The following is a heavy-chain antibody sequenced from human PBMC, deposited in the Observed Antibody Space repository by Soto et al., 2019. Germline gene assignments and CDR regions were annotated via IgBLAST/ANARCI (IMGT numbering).Heavy chain of an antibody. CDR3: ARDEIHRGGSGSYMGYYGMDV. CDR1: GGSISSYY. J-gene: IGHJ6*02. D-gene: IGHD3-10*01. Sequence: SETLSLTCTVSGGSISSYYWIWIRQPPGKGLEWIGYIYYSGSTNYNPSLKSRVTISVDTSKNQFSLKLSSVTAADTAVYYCARDEIHRGGSGSYMGYYGMDVWGQGTTVTVSS. CDR2: IYYSGST. V-gene: IGHV4-59*01.